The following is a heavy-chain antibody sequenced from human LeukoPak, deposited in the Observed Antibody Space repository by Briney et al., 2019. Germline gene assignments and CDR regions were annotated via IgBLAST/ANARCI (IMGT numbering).Heavy chain of an antibody. CDR3: VKGPRGDTIVTLPAALH. CDR1: RFTFNSFV. D-gene: IGHD2-2*01. CDR2: ISASGGST. J-gene: IGHJ4*02. Sequence: PGGSLRLSCAASRFTFNSFVMSCVRQAPGKGVECGSSISASGGSTFYADSVKGRFTISRDNSKNTLFLQMYGLRAEDTAVYYCVKGPRGDTIVTLPAALHWGQGTLVTVSS. V-gene: IGHV3-23*01.